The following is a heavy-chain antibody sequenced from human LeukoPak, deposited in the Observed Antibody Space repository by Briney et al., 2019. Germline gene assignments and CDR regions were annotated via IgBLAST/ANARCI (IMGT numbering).Heavy chain of an antibody. CDR1: GFSLSGYW. Sequence: GGSLRLSCVASGFSLSGYWMYWVRQAPGKGLMYISRNNGDGSTTNYADVVKGRFTMSRDNVKNTLYLQMNSLRAEDTALYYCAKVDGYSYGYFDYWGQGTLVTVSS. CDR2: NNGDGSTT. CDR3: AKVDGYSYGYFDY. J-gene: IGHJ4*02. V-gene: IGHV3-74*01. D-gene: IGHD5-18*01.